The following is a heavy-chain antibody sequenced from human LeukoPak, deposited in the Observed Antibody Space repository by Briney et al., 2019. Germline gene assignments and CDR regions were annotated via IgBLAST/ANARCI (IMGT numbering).Heavy chain of an antibody. CDR1: GFMFSHYG. D-gene: IGHD2/OR15-2a*01. V-gene: IGHV3-23*01. CDR2: ISGFGT. J-gene: IGHJ4*02. Sequence: PGGSLRLSCVASGFMFSHYGMTWVRQAPGKGLEWVATISGFGTDYADSVKGRFTISRDNSKNTLYLQMNSLRGDDSGLYYCVAAGGNRSWSQGSPVTVSS. CDR3: VAAGGNRS.